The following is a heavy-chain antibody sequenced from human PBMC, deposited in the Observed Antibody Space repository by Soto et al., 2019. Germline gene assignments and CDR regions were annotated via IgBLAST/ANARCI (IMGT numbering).Heavy chain of an antibody. J-gene: IGHJ4*02. CDR1: GFTFSTYG. CDR2: ISSSSGTT. V-gene: IGHV3-48*02. CDR3: ARGQREKWLVSPLYYFDY. Sequence: PGGSLRLSCAASGFTFSTYGMNWVRQAPGKGLEWVSYISSSSGTTNYADSVKGRFSISRDNAKNSLYLQMNSLRDEDTAVYYCARGQREKWLVSPLYYFDYWGQGTLVTVSS. D-gene: IGHD6-19*01.